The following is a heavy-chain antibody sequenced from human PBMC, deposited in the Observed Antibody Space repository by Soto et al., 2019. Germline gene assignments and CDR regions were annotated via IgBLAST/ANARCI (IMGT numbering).Heavy chain of an antibody. CDR3: ARGAYGDYGVYYYYYYMDV. Sequence: VQLVESGGGLVQPGGSLRLSCAASGFTFSSYWMSWVRQAPGKGLEWVANIKQDGSEKYYVDSVKGRFTISRDNAKNSLYLQMNSLRAEDTAVYYCARGAYGDYGVYYYYYYMDVWGKGTTVTVSS. J-gene: IGHJ6*03. V-gene: IGHV3-7*01. D-gene: IGHD4-17*01. CDR2: IKQDGSEK. CDR1: GFTFSSYW.